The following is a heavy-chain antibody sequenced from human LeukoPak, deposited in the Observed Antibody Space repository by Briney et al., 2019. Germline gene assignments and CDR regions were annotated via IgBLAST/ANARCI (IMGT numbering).Heavy chain of an antibody. CDR2: ISGSGGST. CDR3: AKSMVVRGVIIIGIDY. Sequence: GGSLRLSCAASGFTFSNYAMSWVRQAPGKGLEWVSAISGSGGSTYYADSVKGRFTISRDNSKNTLYLQMNSLRAEDTAVYYCAKSMVVRGVIIIGIDYWGQGTLVTVSS. J-gene: IGHJ4*02. D-gene: IGHD3-10*01. CDR1: GFTFSNYA. V-gene: IGHV3-23*01.